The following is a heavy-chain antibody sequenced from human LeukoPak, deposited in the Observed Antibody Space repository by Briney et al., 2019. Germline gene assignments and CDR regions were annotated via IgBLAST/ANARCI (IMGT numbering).Heavy chain of an antibody. CDR1: GFTFSSYG. CDR2: IWYDGSNK. V-gene: IGHV3-33*01. Sequence: GGSLRLSCAASGFTFSSYGMHWVRQAPGKGLEWVAVIWYDGSNKCYADSVKGRFTISRDNSKNTLYLQMNSLRAEDTAVYYCARDQVLGAFDIWGQGTMVTVSS. J-gene: IGHJ3*02. CDR3: ARDQVLGAFDI.